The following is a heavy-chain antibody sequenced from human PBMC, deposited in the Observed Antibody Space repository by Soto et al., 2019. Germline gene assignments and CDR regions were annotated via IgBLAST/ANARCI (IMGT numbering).Heavy chain of an antibody. V-gene: IGHV4-34*01. J-gene: IGHJ4*02. D-gene: IGHD6-19*01. Sequence: SETLSLTCAVYGGSFSGYYWSWIRQPPGKGLEWIGEINHSGSTNYNPSLKSRVTISVDTSKNQFSLKLSSVTAAGTAVYYCARGLRYSSGRYPEWGQGTLVTVSS. CDR3: ARGLRYSSGRYPE. CDR2: INHSGST. CDR1: GGSFSGYY.